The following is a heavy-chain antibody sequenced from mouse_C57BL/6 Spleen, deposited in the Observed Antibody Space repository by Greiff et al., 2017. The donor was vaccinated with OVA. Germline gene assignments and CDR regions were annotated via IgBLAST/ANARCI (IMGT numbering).Heavy chain of an antibody. D-gene: IGHD1-1*01. CDR3: ARSSITTVVATG. J-gene: IGHJ2*01. Sequence: EVQLQQSGPELVKPGASVKISCKASGYTFTDYYMNWVKQSHGKSLEWIGDINPNNGGTSYNQKFKGKATLTVDKSSSTAYMELRSLTSEDSAVDYCARSSITTVVATGWGQGTTLTVSS. CDR2: INPNNGGT. V-gene: IGHV1-26*01. CDR1: GYTFTDYY.